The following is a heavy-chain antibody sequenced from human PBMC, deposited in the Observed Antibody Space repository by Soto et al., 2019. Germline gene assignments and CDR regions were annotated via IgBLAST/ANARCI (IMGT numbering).Heavy chain of an antibody. D-gene: IGHD2-2*01. Sequence: QDHLVESGGGVVQPGTSLRLSCEASGFTFNTYGMHWLRQTPGKGLEWVAVISYDGSDKFYLDSVKGRFTISRDNSKNTLYLQMSSLRAEDTAIYYCAKSPNFYCSSPNCYKYYFDFWGQGTLVTVSS. CDR1: GFTFNTYG. CDR2: ISYDGSDK. CDR3: AKSPNFYCSSPNCYKYYFDF. V-gene: IGHV3-30*18. J-gene: IGHJ4*02.